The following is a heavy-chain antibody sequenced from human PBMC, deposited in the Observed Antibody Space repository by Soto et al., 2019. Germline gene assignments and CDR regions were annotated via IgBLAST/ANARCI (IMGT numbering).Heavy chain of an antibody. D-gene: IGHD1-26*01. CDR3: ARDRSGSYYAFDI. Sequence: GGSLRLSCAASGFTFSSYGMHWVRQAPGKGLEWVAVIWYDGSNKYYADSVKGRFTISRDNSKNTLYLQMISLRAEDMAVYYCARDRSGSYYAFDIWGQGTRVTVSS. J-gene: IGHJ3*02. CDR2: IWYDGSNK. CDR1: GFTFSSYG. V-gene: IGHV3-33*01.